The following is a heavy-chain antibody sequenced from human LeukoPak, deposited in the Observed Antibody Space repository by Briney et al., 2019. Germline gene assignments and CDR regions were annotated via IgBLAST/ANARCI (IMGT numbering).Heavy chain of an antibody. CDR3: AKERTQTTSFDY. CDR2: ISGSGGST. Sequence: GGSLRLXCAASGFTFRSYPMNWVRRAPGKGLEWVSTISGSGGSTYYADSVKGRFTISRDNSKNTVYLQMNRLRAEDTAVYYCAKERTQTTSFDYWGQGTLVTVSS. J-gene: IGHJ4*02. CDR1: GFTFRSYP. D-gene: IGHD2/OR15-2a*01. V-gene: IGHV3-23*01.